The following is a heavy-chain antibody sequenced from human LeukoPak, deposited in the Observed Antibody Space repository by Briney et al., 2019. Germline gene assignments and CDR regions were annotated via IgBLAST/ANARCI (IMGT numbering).Heavy chain of an antibody. CDR3: ARCNGSPGGEWLLYQLGVPPKLDY. CDR1: GFTFSSYA. J-gene: IGHJ4*02. D-gene: IGHD3-3*01. CDR2: ISSSGSTI. Sequence: TGGSLRLSCAASGFTFSSYAMSWVRQAPGKGLEWVSYISSSGSTIYYADSVKGRFTISRDNAKNSLYLQMNSLRAEDTAVYYCARCNGSPGGEWLLYQLGVPPKLDYWGQGTLVTVSS. V-gene: IGHV3-48*04.